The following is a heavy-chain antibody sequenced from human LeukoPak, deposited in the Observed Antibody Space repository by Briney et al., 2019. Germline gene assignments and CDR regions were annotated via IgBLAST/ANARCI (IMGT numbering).Heavy chain of an antibody. CDR3: AAGSEDCGDYVDAY. CDR1: GFTFTNSA. Sequence: SVKVSCKASGFTFTNSAVQWVRQARGQRLEWIGWIVVGSGNTNYAQKFQERVTITRDMSASTAYMELSSLRSDDTAVYYCAAGSEDCGDYVDAYWGQGTLVTVSS. D-gene: IGHD4-17*01. J-gene: IGHJ4*02. CDR2: IVVGSGNT. V-gene: IGHV1-58*01.